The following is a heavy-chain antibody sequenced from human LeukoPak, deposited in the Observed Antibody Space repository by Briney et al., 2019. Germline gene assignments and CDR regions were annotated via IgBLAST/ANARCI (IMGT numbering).Heavy chain of an antibody. D-gene: IGHD6-6*01. CDR1: GFTFSSYS. CDR3: ARDKTYSSSVYDY. J-gene: IGHJ4*02. CDR2: ISSSSSTI. V-gene: IGHV3-48*01. Sequence: GGSLRLSCAASGFTFSSYSMNWVRQAPGKGLEWVSYISSSSSTIYYADSVKGRFTISRDNAKNSLYLQMNSLRAEDTAVYYCARDKTYSSSVYDYWGQGTLVTVSS.